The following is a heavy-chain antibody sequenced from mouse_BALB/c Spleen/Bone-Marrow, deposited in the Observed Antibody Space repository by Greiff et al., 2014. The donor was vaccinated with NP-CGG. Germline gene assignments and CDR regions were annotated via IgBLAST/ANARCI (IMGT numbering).Heavy chain of an antibody. CDR3: ARNGYYGWIAY. V-gene: IGHV4-1*02. CDR1: GFDFSRYW. D-gene: IGHD2-3*01. CDR2: IDPDSSTI. Sequence: VQLQQSGGCLVQPGGSLKLSCAASGFDFSRYWMTWVRQAPGKGLEWIGEIDPDSSTINYTPSLKDKFIISRDNAKNTLYLQMSKVRSEDTALYYCARNGYYGWIAYWGQGTLVTVSA. J-gene: IGHJ3*01.